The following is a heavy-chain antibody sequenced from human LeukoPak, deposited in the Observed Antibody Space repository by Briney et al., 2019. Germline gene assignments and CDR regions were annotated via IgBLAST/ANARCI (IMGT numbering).Heavy chain of an antibody. D-gene: IGHD4-17*01. CDR2: ISGSGGST. CDR1: GFTFSSYA. CDR3: ARDRGLRFLDY. J-gene: IGHJ4*02. Sequence: GGSLRLSCAASGFTFSSYAMSWARQAPGKGLEWVSAISGSGGSTYYADSVKGRFTISRDNSKNTLYLQMNSLRAEDTAVYYCARDRGLRFLDYWGQGTLVTVSS. V-gene: IGHV3-23*01.